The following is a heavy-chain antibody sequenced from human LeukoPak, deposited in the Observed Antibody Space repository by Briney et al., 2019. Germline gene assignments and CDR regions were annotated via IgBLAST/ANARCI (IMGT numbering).Heavy chain of an antibody. CDR3: ARGPRITMIVVVTLEDY. Sequence: GASVKVSCKASGYTFTGYFMYWVGQAPGQGLEWMGRINPNSGGTNYAQKFQDRVTMTRDTSISTAYMELSRLRSDDTAVYYCARGPRITMIVVVTLEDYWGQGTLVTVSS. V-gene: IGHV1-2*06. D-gene: IGHD3-22*01. CDR2: INPNSGGT. J-gene: IGHJ4*02. CDR1: GYTFTGYF.